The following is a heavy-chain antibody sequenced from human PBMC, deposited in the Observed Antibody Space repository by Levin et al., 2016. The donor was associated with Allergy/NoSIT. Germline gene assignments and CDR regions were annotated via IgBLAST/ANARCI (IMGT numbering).Heavy chain of an antibody. J-gene: IGHJ4*02. CDR3: VRVDLDYTSGTSRRYYFDF. Sequence: WIRQPPGKGLEWTSYITGSSGTIYYADSVKGRFTVSRDNARDSLFLQMNSLRDEDTAVYYCVRVDLDYTSGTSRRYYFDFWGQGTLVTVSS. CDR2: ITGSSGTI. V-gene: IGHV3-48*02. D-gene: IGHD3-10*01.